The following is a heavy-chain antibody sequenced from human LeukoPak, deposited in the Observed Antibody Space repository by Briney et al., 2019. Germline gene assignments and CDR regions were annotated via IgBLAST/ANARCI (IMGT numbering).Heavy chain of an antibody. Sequence: PSQTLSLTCTVSGGSISSSSYYWGWIRQPPGKGLEWIGSIYYSGSTYYNPSLKSRVTISVDTSKNQFSLKLSSVTAADTAVYYCARRQGVVVVPAAIPSYWYFDLWGRGTLVTVSS. CDR2: IYYSGST. CDR1: GGSISSSSYY. D-gene: IGHD2-2*01. CDR3: ARRQGVVVVPAAIPSYWYFDL. V-gene: IGHV4-39*01. J-gene: IGHJ2*01.